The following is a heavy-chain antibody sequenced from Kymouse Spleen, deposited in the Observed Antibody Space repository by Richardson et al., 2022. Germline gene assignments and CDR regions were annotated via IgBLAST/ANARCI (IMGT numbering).Heavy chain of an antibody. CDR2: ISSSSSYI. D-gene: IGHD3-10*01. J-gene: IGHJ6*02. CDR3: AREEITMVRGVSYYYGMDV. CDR1: GFTFSSYS. Sequence: EVQLVESGGGLVKPGGSLRLSCAASGFTFSSYSMNWVRQAPGKGLEWVSSISSSSSYIYYADSVKGRFTISRDNAKNSLYLQMNSLRAEDTAVYYCAREEITMVRGVSYYYGMDVWGQGTTVTVSS. V-gene: IGHV3-21*03.